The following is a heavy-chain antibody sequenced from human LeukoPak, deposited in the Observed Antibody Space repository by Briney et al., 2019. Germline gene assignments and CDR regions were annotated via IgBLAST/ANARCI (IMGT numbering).Heavy chain of an antibody. J-gene: IGHJ4*02. CDR3: ARLTSGWTSADY. CDR2: VSGYNGNT. D-gene: IGHD6-19*01. Sequence: ASVKVSCKASGYTFTSYGGIWVRQAPGQGLEWMGWVSGYNGNTNYAQKLQGRVTMTTDTSTSTAYMELRSLSSDDTAVYYCARLTSGWTSADYWGQGTLVTVSS. CDR1: GYTFTSYG. V-gene: IGHV1-18*01.